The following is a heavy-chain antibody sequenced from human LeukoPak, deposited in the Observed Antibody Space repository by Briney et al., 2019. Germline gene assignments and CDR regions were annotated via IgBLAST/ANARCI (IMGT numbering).Heavy chain of an antibody. CDR2: VSAYSGNT. J-gene: IGHJ4*02. V-gene: IGHV1-18*01. Sequence: ASVKVSCKASGYTFTSYGISWVRQAPGQGLEWMGWVSAYSGNTDYSQKLQGRVTMTTDTSTSTAYMELRSLRSDDTAVYYCARDLAVAVAGGYFDFWGQGTLVTVSS. CDR3: ARDLAVAVAGGYFDF. CDR1: GYTFTSYG. D-gene: IGHD6-19*01.